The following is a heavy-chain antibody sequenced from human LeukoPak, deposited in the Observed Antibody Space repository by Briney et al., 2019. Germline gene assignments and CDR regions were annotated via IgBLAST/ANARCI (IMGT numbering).Heavy chain of an antibody. CDR1: GGSVSSGSYY. Sequence: SETLSLTCTVSGGSVSSGSYYWGWIRQPPGRGLEWIGSIYYSGSTYYNPSLKSRVTISVDTSKNQFSLKLSSVTAADTAVYYCARAAAGSVYWGQGTLVTVSS. CDR3: ARAAAGSVY. D-gene: IGHD6-13*01. V-gene: IGHV4-39*01. J-gene: IGHJ4*02. CDR2: IYYSGST.